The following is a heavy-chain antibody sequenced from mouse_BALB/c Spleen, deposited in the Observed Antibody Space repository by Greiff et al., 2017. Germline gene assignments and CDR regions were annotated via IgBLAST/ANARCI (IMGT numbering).Heavy chain of an antibody. Sequence: VKLMASGAELVKPGASVKLSCKASGYTFTSSYMYWVKQRPGQGLEWIGEINPSNGGTNFNEKFKSKATLTVDKSSSTAYMQLSSLTSEDSAVYYCTRSRGNYGWFAYWGQGTLVTVSA. V-gene: IGHV1S81*02. CDR1: GYTFTSSY. CDR3: TRSRGNYGWFAY. CDR2: INPSNGGT. D-gene: IGHD2-1*01. J-gene: IGHJ3*01.